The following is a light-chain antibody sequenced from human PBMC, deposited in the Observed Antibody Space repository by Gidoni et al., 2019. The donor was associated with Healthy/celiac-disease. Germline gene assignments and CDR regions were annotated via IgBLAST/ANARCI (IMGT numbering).Light chain of an antibody. CDR1: KLGDKY. CDR3: QAWDSSTVV. V-gene: IGLV3-1*01. Sequence: SELTQPPSVSVSPGQTASITCSGDKLGDKYACWYQQKPGQSPVLVIYQDSKRPSGIPERFSGSNSGNTATLTISRTQAMDEADYYCQAWDSSTVVFGGGTKLTVL. J-gene: IGLJ2*01. CDR2: QDS.